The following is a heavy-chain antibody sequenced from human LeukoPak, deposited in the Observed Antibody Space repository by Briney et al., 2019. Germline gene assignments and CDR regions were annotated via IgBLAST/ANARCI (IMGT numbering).Heavy chain of an antibody. CDR3: AKRGVVIRVILVGFHKEAYYFDS. CDR1: GITLSNYG. Sequence: GGSPRLSCVVSGITLSNYGMSWVRQAPGKGLEWVAGISGSGGSTNYADSVKGRFTISRDNPKNTLYLQMNSLRAEDTAVYFCAKRGVVIRVILVGFHKEAYYFDSWGQGALVTVPS. V-gene: IGHV3-23*01. D-gene: IGHD3-22*01. J-gene: IGHJ4*02. CDR2: ISGSGGST.